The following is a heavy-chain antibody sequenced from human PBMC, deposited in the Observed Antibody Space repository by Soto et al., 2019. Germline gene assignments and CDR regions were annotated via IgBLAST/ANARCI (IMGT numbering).Heavy chain of an antibody. V-gene: IGHV3-33*01. CDR1: GFTFSSYG. CDR2: IWYDGSNK. Sequence: QVQLVESGGGVVQPGRSLRLSCAASGFTFSSYGMHRVRQAPGKGLEWVAVIWYDGSNKYYADSVKGRFTISRDNSKNTLYLQMNSLRAEDTAVYYCARESRYYGSGSYYPNDYWGQGTLVTVSS. D-gene: IGHD3-10*01. CDR3: ARESRYYGSGSYYPNDY. J-gene: IGHJ4*02.